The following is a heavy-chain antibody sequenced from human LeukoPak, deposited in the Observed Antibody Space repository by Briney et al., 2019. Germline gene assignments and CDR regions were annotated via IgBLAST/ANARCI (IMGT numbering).Heavy chain of an antibody. D-gene: IGHD1-1*01. CDR1: GFTFDDYA. CDR2: ISWNSGSI. J-gene: IGHJ4*02. V-gene: IGHV3-9*01. Sequence: GRSLRLSCAASGFTFDDYAMHWVRQAPGKGLEWVSGISWNSGSINYAASVKGRFTISRGNAKNSLYLQMNSLRAEDTALYYCAKGGTYWGQGTLVTVSS. CDR3: AKGGTY.